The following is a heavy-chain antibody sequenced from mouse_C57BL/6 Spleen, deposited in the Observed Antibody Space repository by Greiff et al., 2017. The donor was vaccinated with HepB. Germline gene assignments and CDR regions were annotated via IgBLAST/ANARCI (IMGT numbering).Heavy chain of an antibody. D-gene: IGHD1-1*01. CDR2: ISSGSSSI. Sequence: EVMLVESGGGLVKPGGSLKLSCAASGFTFSDYGMHWVRQAPEKGLEWVAYISSGSSSIYYVDTVKGRFTISRDNAKNTLFLQMTSLRSEDTAMYYCAIITTVVANGQNYFDYWGQGTTLTVSS. J-gene: IGHJ2*01. CDR1: GFTFSDYG. V-gene: IGHV5-17*01. CDR3: AIITTVVANGQNYFDY.